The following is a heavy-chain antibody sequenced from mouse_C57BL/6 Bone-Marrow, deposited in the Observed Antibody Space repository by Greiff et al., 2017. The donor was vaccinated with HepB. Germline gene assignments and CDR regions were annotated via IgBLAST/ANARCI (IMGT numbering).Heavy chain of an antibody. V-gene: IGHV1-39*01. CDR1: GYSFTDYN. J-gene: IGHJ2*01. CDR2: INPNYGTT. D-gene: IGHD1-3*01. Sequence: VQLKESGPELVKPGASVKISCKASGYSFTDYNMNWVKQSNGKSLEWIGVINPNYGTTSYNQKFKGKATLTVDQSSSTAYMQLNSLTAEDSAVYCCAREESGSFDYWGQGTTLTVSS. CDR3: AREESGSFDY.